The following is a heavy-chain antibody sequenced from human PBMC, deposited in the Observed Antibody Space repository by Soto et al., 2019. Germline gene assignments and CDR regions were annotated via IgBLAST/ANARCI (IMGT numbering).Heavy chain of an antibody. Sequence: SQILSLTCTVSGGSVSSYYWNWIRQPPGKGLEWIGYTSYSGNTNYNPSLRGRVTTSIDTSKNQFSLKLTSVTAADTAVYYCARRVDPWGQGTLVTFS. V-gene: IGHV4-59*02. CDR1: GGSVSSYY. CDR2: TSYSGNT. CDR3: ARRVDP. J-gene: IGHJ5*02.